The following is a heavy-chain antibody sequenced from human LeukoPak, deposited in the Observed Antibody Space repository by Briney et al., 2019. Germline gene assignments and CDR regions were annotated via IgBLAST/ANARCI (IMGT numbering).Heavy chain of an antibody. CDR1: GFTFSHYG. V-gene: IGHV3-23*01. D-gene: IGHD3-3*02. CDR2: ISGSGGST. J-gene: IGHJ3*02. CDR3: ADIRARSAFDI. Sequence: GGSLRLSCAASGFTFSHYGMHWVRQAPGKGLEWVSAISGSGGSTYYADSVKGRFTISRDNSKNTLYLQMNSLRAEDTAVYYCADIRARSAFDIWGQGTMVTVSS.